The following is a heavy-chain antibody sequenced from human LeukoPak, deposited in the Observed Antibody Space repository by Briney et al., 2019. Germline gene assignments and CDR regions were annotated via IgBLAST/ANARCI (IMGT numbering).Heavy chain of an antibody. D-gene: IGHD2-15*01. CDR1: GGTFSSYA. CDR2: IIPIFGTA. CDR3: ARLVAGADYYCGMDV. V-gene: IGHV1-69*06. Sequence: ASVKVSCKASGGTFSSYAISWVRQAPGQGLEWMGGIIPIFGTANYAQKFQGRVTITADKSTSTANMELSSLRSEDTAVYYCARLVAGADYYCGMDVWGKGTTVTVSS. J-gene: IGHJ6*04.